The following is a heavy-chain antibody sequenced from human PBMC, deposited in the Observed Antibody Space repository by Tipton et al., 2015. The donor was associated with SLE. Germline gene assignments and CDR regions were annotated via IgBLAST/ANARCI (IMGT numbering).Heavy chain of an antibody. J-gene: IGHJ2*01. V-gene: IGHV4-59*01. CDR1: GGSISSYY. CDR2: IYYSGST. Sequence: LRLSCTVSGGSISSYYWSWIRQPPGKGLEWIGYIYYSGSTNYNPSLKSRVTISVDTSKNQFSLKLSSVTAADTAVYYCARGFGVAPNWQFWYFYLWGRGTLVTVSS. CDR3: ARGFGVAPNWQFWYFYL. D-gene: IGHD3-3*01.